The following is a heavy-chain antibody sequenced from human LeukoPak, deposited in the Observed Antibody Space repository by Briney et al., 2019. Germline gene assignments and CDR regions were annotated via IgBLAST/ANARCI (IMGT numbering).Heavy chain of an antibody. J-gene: IGHJ3*02. CDR2: IYYSKNT. V-gene: IGHV4-59*11. Sequence: SEPLSLPCSVSGGSISILYWRWIPHPPGKAVEGIGYIYYSKNTNYHAPLKSPVTISVDTSKNQFSLKLSSVTAADTAVYYCARDNRVAFDSRGQGTMVT. CDR1: GGSISILY. D-gene: IGHD1-14*01. CDR3: ARDNRVAFDS.